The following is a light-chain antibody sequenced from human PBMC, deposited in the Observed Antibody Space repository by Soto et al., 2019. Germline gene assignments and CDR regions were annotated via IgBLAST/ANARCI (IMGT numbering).Light chain of an antibody. CDR3: MQVTEFPRMFT. J-gene: IGKJ2*01. V-gene: IGKV2-24*01. CDR1: QSAVHSDGNTY. CDR2: QIS. Sequence: DIVMTQTPLSSPVTLGQAASISCRTSQSAVHSDGNTYLTWLHQRPGQPPRLLLYQISNRFSGVPDRFSGSGAGTDFTLAISGVEAEDVGVYYCMQVTEFPRMFTFGQGIRLEIK.